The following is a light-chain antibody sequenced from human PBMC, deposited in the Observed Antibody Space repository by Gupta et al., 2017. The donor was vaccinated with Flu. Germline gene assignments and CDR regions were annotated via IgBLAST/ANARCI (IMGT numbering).Light chain of an antibody. J-gene: IGLJ2*01. CDR2: EDN. CDR3: QSYDTGIHVV. V-gene: IGLV6-57*01. Sequence: FMLTQPHSVSESPVKTVTISCTRSSGNIGSNYVQWYQQRPGSSPTTVIYEDNERLSGVPDRFSGSIDISSNSASLTISGLKTEDEADYYCQSYDTGIHVVFGGGTRLTVL. CDR1: SGNIGSNY.